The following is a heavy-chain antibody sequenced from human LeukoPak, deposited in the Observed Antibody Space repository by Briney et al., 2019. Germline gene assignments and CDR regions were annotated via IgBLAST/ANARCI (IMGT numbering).Heavy chain of an antibody. V-gene: IGHV4-34*01. CDR1: GGSFSGYY. CDR2: INYSGST. Sequence: SETLSLTCTVYGGSFSGYYWSWIRQPPGKGLEWIGEINYSGSTNYNPSLKSRVTISVDTSRNQFSLKLTSVTAVDTAIYYCARGGEGYHFGSASQDYWGQGTLVTVSS. CDR3: ARGGEGYHFGSASQDY. D-gene: IGHD3-10*01. J-gene: IGHJ4*02.